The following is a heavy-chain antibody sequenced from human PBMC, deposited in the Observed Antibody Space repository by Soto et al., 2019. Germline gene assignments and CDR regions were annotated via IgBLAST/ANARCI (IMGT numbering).Heavy chain of an antibody. D-gene: IGHD2-8*02. Sequence: QVQLVQSGPEVKKPGASVKVSCKASDYNYGISWVRQAPGQGLEWMGWISAYNGNTNYAQNLRDRVTLTRDTSTNTAYMELRSLRSDDTAVYYCTTDTVFDYWGQGSLVTVSS. V-gene: IGHV1-18*01. J-gene: IGHJ4*02. CDR3: TTDTVFDY. CDR1: DYNYG. CDR2: ISAYNGNT.